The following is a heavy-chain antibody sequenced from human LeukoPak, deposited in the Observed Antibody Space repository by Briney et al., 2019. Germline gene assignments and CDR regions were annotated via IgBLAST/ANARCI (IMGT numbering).Heavy chain of an antibody. V-gene: IGHV4-30-4*01. CDR1: GGSITGGDLY. CDR2: IYFSGST. J-gene: IGHJ6*02. CDR3: ARARADFHYGMDV. Sequence: SETLSLTCIVSGGSITGGDLYWSWIRQPPGKGLEWIGYIYFSGSTYYNPSLKSRATISVDTSKNRFSLKLSSLIAADTAVYYCARARADFHYGMDVWGPGTTVYVS. D-gene: IGHD6-13*01.